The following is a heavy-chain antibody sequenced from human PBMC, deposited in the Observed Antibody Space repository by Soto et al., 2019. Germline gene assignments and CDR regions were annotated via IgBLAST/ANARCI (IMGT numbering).Heavy chain of an antibody. CDR2: INAANGNT. V-gene: IGHV1-3*01. CDR3: ANALSYYYDSSGYAFDM. D-gene: IGHD3-22*01. Sequence: ASVKVSCKASGGTFSSYAISCVRQAPGQRLEWMGWINAANGNTKYSQKFQGRVTITRDTSASTAYMELSSLRSEDTAVYYCANALSYYYDSSGYAFDMWGQGTMVTVSS. CDR1: GGTFSSYA. J-gene: IGHJ3*02.